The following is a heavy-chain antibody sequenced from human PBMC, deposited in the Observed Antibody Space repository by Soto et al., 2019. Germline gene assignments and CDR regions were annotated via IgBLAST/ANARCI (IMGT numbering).Heavy chain of an antibody. CDR2: ISSGSSAI. CDR3: TRGPHGDYNLRRLNFDS. J-gene: IGHJ4*02. CDR1: GFTFSSYS. V-gene: IGHV3-48*01. D-gene: IGHD4-17*01. Sequence: EVQLVESGGGLVQPGGSLRLSCAASGFTFSSYSMNWVRQAPGKGLECVSYISSGSSAIYYADSVKGRFTISRDNAKISLCLQMNSLRAEDTAVYYCTRGPHGDYNLRRLNFDSWGQGALVTVSS.